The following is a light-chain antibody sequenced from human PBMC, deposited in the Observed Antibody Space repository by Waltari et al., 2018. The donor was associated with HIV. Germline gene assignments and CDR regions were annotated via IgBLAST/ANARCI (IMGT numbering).Light chain of an antibody. CDR2: DAS. CDR3: QQYNNWPPAYT. CDR1: QRVSTN. V-gene: IGKV3-15*01. Sequence: EIMMTQSPATLSVSPGDTATLSCRARQRVSTNFAWYQQKPGQAPRLLFYDASTRATGVPARFSGGGSETEFTLTITSLQSEDFAVYYCQQYNNWPPAYTFGQGTKLEIK. J-gene: IGKJ2*01.